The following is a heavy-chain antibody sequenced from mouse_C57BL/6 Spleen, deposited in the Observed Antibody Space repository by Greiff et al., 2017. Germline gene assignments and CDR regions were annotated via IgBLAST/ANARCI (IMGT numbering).Heavy chain of an antibody. CDR1: GYTFTSYG. J-gene: IGHJ4*01. CDR3: ALITTVVATDYAMDY. CDR2: IYPRSGNT. Sequence: QVQLQQSGAELARPGASVKLSCKASGYTFTSYGISWVKQRTGQGLEWIGEIYPRSGNTYYNEKFKGKATLTADKSSSTAYMELRSRTSEDSAVYFCALITTVVATDYAMDYWGQGTSVTVSS. D-gene: IGHD1-1*01. V-gene: IGHV1-81*01.